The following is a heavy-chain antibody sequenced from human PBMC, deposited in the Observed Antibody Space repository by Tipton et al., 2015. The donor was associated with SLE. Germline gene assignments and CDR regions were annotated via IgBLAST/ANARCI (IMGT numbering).Heavy chain of an antibody. CDR3: AKHRYWFDP. J-gene: IGHJ5*02. V-gene: IGHV4-61*09. CDR2: IYATGIT. Sequence: TLSLTCTVSGGSISSGSYYWSWIRQPAGKGLEWIGHIYATGITNYNPSLKSRVTISVDTSKNQFSLKLSSVTAADTAVYYCAKHRYWFDPWGQGTLVTVSS. CDR1: GGSISSGSYY.